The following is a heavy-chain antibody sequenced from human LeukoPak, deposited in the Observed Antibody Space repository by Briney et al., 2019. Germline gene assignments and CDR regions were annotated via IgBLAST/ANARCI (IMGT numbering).Heavy chain of an antibody. CDR3: AKTGGDYYDSSGSDY. D-gene: IGHD3-22*01. CDR1: GFTFSSYG. CDR2: ISYDGSNK. Sequence: QAGGSLRLSCAASGFTFSSYGMHWVRQAPGKGLEWVAVISYDGSNKYYADSVKGRFTISRDNSKNTLYLQMNSLRAEDTAVYYCAKTGGDYYDSSGSDYWGQGTLSPSPQ. V-gene: IGHV3-30*18. J-gene: IGHJ4*02.